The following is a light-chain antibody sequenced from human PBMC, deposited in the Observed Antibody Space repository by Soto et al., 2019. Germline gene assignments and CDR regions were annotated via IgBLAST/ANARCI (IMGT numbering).Light chain of an antibody. J-gene: IGLJ3*02. CDR3: SSFTSSDTWV. CDR1: SSDVGGYNH. CDR2: EVG. V-gene: IGLV2-14*01. Sequence: QSVLTQPASVSGSPGQSITISCTGTSSDVGGYNHVSWYQQYPGKAPKLIIYEVGNRPSGVSDRFSGSKSGNTASLTISGLQTEDESDYYCSSFTSSDTWVFGGGTKLTVL.